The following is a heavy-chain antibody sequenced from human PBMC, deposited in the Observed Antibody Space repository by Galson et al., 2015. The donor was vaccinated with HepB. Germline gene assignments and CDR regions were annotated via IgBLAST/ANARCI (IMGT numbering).Heavy chain of an antibody. CDR3: ARTYYDMLTGYVRDAFDI. CDR1: GGTFSSYT. V-gene: IGHV1-69*02. J-gene: IGHJ3*02. CDR2: IIPILGIA. Sequence: SVKVSCKASGGTFSSYTISWVRQAPGQGLEWMGRIIPILGIANYAQNFQGRVTITRDTSASIAYMELSSLRSEDTAVYYCARTYYDMLTGYVRDAFDIWGQGTMVTVSS. D-gene: IGHD3-9*01.